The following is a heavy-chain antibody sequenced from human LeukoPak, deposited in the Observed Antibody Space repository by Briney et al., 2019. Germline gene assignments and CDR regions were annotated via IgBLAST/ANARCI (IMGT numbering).Heavy chain of an antibody. D-gene: IGHD6-13*01. Sequence: PGGSLRLPCAASGFTFSSYSMNWVRQAPGKGLEWVANIKQDGSEKYYVDSVKGRFTISRDNAENSLYLQMNSLRAEDTAVYYCARDRESSSWPRYRRVYYFDYWGQGTLVTVSS. J-gene: IGHJ4*02. CDR3: ARDRESSSWPRYRRVYYFDY. V-gene: IGHV3-7*01. CDR2: IKQDGSEK. CDR1: GFTFSSYS.